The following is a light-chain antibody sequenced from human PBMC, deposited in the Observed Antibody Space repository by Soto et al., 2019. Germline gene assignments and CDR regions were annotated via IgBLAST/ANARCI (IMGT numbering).Light chain of an antibody. V-gene: IGLV2-23*01. CDR1: SSDVGSSNL. CDR3: CSYAGSRTFV. CDR2: EGT. Sequence: QSALTQSASVSGSPGQSITFSCTGSSSDVGSSNLVSWYQQHPGKAPKLMIYEGTRRPSGVSNRFSGSKSGSTASLTISGLQAEDEADYYCCSYAGSRTFVFGTGTKVTVL. J-gene: IGLJ1*01.